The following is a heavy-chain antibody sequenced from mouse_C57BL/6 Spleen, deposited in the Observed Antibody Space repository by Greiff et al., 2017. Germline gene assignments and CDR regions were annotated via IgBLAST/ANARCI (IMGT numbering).Heavy chain of an antibody. J-gene: IGHJ4*01. Sequence: VQLQQPGAELVRPGSSVKLSCKASGYTFTSYWMPWVKQRPIQGLEWIGNIDPSDSETHYNQKFKDKATLTVDKSSSTAYRQLSSLTSEDSAVYCCARDDYDEGYAMDYWGQGTSVTVSS. V-gene: IGHV1-52*01. CDR3: ARDDYDEGYAMDY. CDR1: GYTFTSYW. CDR2: IDPSDSET. D-gene: IGHD2-4*01.